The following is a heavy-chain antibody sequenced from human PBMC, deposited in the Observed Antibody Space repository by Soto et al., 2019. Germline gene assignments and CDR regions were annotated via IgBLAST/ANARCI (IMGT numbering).Heavy chain of an antibody. D-gene: IGHD6-19*01. Sequence: PGGSLRLSCAASGFTFSSYAMHWVRQAPGKRLERVAVISYDGSNKYYAESVKGRFTISRDNSKNKLYLQMNSLRAEDTAVYYCARDRQWQIIDYWGQGTLVTVSS. V-gene: IGHV3-30*01. J-gene: IGHJ4*02. CDR3: ARDRQWQIIDY. CDR2: ISYDGSNK. CDR1: GFTFSSYA.